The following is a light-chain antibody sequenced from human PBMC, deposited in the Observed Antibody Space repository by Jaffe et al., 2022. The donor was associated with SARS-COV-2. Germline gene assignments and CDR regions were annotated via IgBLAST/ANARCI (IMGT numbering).Light chain of an antibody. CDR2: SNN. J-gene: IGLJ1*01. Sequence: QSVLTQPPSASGTPGQRVTISCSGSSSNIGSKVVNWYQQIPGTAPKFLIHSNNQRPSGVPDRFSGSKSGTSASLAISGLQSEDEADYYCAAWDVSLNGYVFGTGTKVTVL. CDR1: SSNIGSKV. V-gene: IGLV1-44*01. CDR3: AAWDVSLNGYV.